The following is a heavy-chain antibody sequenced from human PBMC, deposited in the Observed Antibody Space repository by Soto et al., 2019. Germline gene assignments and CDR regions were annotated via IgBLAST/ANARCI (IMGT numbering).Heavy chain of an antibody. V-gene: IGHV5-51*01. D-gene: IGHD3-10*01. CDR1: GYSFTSYW. CDR2: IYHGDSDT. Sequence: EVQLVQSGAEVKKPGESLKISCKGSGYSFTSYWIGWVRQMPGKGLDWMGIIYHGDSDTRYSPSFQGQFTISADKSISTASLQWSSLRASETAMYYCARGFLLFGEDAMGGYGMEVWGQGNTV. J-gene: IGHJ6*02. CDR3: ARGFLLFGEDAMGGYGMEV.